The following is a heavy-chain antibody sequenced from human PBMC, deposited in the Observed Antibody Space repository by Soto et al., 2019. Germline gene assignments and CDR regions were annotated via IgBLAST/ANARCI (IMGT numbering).Heavy chain of an antibody. J-gene: IGHJ5*02. D-gene: IGHD6-13*01. V-gene: IGHV4-59*08. CDR2: IYYSGIT. Sequence: PSETLSLTCIVSGGSISNYYWSWIRQPPGKGLEWIGYIYYSGITNYNPSHKSRVTISVDTSKNQFSLKLSSVTAADTAVYYCARGAAAGTSIRGWFDPWGQGTLVTVSS. CDR3: ARGAAAGTSIRGWFDP. CDR1: GGSISNYY.